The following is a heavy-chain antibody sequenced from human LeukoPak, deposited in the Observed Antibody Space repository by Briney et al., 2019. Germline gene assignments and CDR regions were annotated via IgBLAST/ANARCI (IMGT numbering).Heavy chain of an antibody. CDR3: ARGTTPWYYFDY. Sequence: PGGSLRLSCAASGFTVSSNYMSWVRQAPGKGLEWVSVIYSGGSTYYADSVKVRFTISRDNSKNTLYLQMNSLRAEDTAVYYCARGTTPWYYFDYWGQGTLVTVSS. J-gene: IGHJ4*02. CDR2: IYSGGST. V-gene: IGHV3-53*01. CDR1: GFTVSSNY. D-gene: IGHD1-1*01.